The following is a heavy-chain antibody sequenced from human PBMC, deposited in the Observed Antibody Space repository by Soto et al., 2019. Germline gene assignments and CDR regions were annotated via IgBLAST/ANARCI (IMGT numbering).Heavy chain of an antibody. Sequence: SETLSLTCSFYGLSFIGYYWSWILQPTGKGLEWIWEINHSGSTNYNPSLKSRFTISVDTSKNQFSLKLSSVTAADTAVYYCASVLEDRIYSFDYWGKGTLLT. J-gene: IGHJ4*02. CDR3: ASVLEDRIYSFDY. V-gene: IGHV4-34*01. CDR1: GLSFIGYY. CDR2: INHSGST. D-gene: IGHD3-3*02.